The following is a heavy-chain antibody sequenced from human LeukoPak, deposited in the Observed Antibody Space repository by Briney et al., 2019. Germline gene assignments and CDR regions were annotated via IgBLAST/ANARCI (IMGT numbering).Heavy chain of an antibody. V-gene: IGHV1-2*02. CDR1: GYTFTDYY. J-gene: IGHJ5*02. Sequence: ASVKVSCKASGYTFTDYYMHWVRQAPGQGLEWMGWINPNGGGTNYAQKFQGRVTMTRDTSITTAYMELSSLRSDDTAVYFCARDLAYGDPPSGFDPWGQGTLVTVSS. CDR2: INPNGGGT. CDR3: ARDLAYGDPPSGFDP. D-gene: IGHD4-17*01.